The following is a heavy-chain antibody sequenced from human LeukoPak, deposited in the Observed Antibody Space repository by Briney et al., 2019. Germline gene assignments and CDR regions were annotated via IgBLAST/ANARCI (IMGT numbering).Heavy chain of an antibody. CDR2: IYYSGST. CDR1: GGSISSYY. J-gene: IGHJ6*02. CDR3: ARDKNDILTPGGMDV. V-gene: IGHV4-59*01. Sequence: SETLSLTCTVSGGSISSYYWSWIRQPPGKGLEWIGYIYYSGSTNYNPSLKSRVTISVDTSKNQFSLKLSSVTAADTAVYYCARDKNDILTPGGMDVWGQGTTVTVSS. D-gene: IGHD3-9*01.